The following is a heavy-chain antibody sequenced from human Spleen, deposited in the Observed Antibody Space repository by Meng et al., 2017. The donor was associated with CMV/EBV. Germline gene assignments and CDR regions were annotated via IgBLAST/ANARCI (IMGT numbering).Heavy chain of an antibody. CDR1: GYTFTGYY. D-gene: IGHD2-2*01. J-gene: IGHJ4*02. V-gene: IGHV1-2*02. CDR2: INPNSGGT. Sequence: ASVKVSCKASGYTFTGYYMHWVRQAPGQGLEWMGWINPNSGGTNYAQKFQGRVTMTRDTSTSTVYMELSSLRSEDTAVYYCARGSYCSSTSCENKRPPGVIWGQGTLVTVSS. CDR3: ARGSYCSSTSCENKRPPGVI.